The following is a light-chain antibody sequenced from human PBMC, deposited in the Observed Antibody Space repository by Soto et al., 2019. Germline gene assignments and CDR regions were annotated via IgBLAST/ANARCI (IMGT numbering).Light chain of an antibody. CDR3: QHYNSYSES. Sequence: DIQMTQSPSTLSGSVGDRVTITCRASQTISSWLAWYQQKPGKAPQLLLYKASTLKSGVPSRFSGSGSGTVFTLTISILHPDYFASYYCQHYNSYSESFGQGTKVELK. J-gene: IGKJ1*01. CDR1: QTISSW. CDR2: KAS. V-gene: IGKV1-5*03.